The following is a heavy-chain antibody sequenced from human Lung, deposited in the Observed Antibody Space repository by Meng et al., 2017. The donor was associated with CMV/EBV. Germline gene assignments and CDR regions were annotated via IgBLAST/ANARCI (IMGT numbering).Heavy chain of an antibody. Sequence: LTCAASGFTFSSFSSYAMHWVRQAPGKGLEWVASIPYDRSNKYYTDSVKGRFTISRDNSKNALYLHMNSLRTEDTAVYYCAKVKVTAALLDSYDIWGQGXMVTVSS. D-gene: IGHD2-2*01. CDR3: AKVKVTAALLDSYDI. V-gene: IGHV3-30*02. CDR1: GFTFSSFSSYA. CDR2: IPYDRSNK. J-gene: IGHJ3*02.